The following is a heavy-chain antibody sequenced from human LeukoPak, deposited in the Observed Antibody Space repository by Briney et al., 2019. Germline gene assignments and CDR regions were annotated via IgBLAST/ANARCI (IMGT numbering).Heavy chain of an antibody. V-gene: IGHV3-21*01. Sequence: GGSLRLSCAASGFTFSSYTMNWVRQAPGKGLEWVSSISAIGRYIYYADSMKGRFTISRDNAKNSLYLQMNSLRAEDTAVYYCARDERDSFDYWGQGTLVTVSS. J-gene: IGHJ4*02. CDR2: ISAIGRYI. D-gene: IGHD3/OR15-3a*01. CDR3: ARDERDSFDY. CDR1: GFTFSSYT.